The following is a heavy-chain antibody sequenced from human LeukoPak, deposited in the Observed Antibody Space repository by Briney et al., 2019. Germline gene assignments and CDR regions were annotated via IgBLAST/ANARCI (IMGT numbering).Heavy chain of an antibody. CDR1: GXXFSSYA. J-gene: IGHJ4*02. Sequence: SGXXFSSYAISWVRQAPGQGLECMVGLIPIFGTANYAQKFQGRVTITADESTSTAYMELSSLRSEDTAVYYCATGTSTKFDYWGQGTLVTVSS. V-gene: IGHV1-69*01. CDR2: LIPIFGTA. CDR3: ATGTSTKFDY. D-gene: IGHD2-2*01.